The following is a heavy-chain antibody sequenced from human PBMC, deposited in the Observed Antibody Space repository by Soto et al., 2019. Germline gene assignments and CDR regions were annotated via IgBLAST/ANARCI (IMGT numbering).Heavy chain of an antibody. CDR2: IDWDDDK. J-gene: IGHJ4*02. Sequence: SGPTLVNPTQTLTLTCTFTGFSLSASGKCVSWIRQPPGKALEWLARIDWDDDKYYSTSLKTRLTISKDTAKNQVVLTMTNMDPEDTGTYYCARIGSTITRSHFDSWGQGILVTVSS. V-gene: IGHV2-70*11. CDR1: GFSLSASGKC. CDR3: ARIGSTITRSHFDS. D-gene: IGHD4-4*01.